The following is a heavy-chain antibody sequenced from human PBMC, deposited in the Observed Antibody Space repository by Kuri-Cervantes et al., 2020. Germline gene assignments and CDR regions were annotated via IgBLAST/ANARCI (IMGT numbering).Heavy chain of an antibody. J-gene: IGHJ6*02. CDR1: GFTFDDYA. V-gene: IGHV3-9*01. CDR3: ARGHYGLDI. CDR2: ISWNSGSI. Sequence: GGSLRLSCAASGFTFDDYAMHWVRQAPGKGLEWVSGISWNSGSIGYADSVKGRFTISRDNAKNSLYLQMNNLRAEDTAVYFCARGHYGLDIWGQGTTVTVSS.